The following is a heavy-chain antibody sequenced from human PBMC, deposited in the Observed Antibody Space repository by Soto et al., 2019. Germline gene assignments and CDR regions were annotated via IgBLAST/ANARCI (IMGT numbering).Heavy chain of an antibody. Sequence: GGSLRLSCAASGFTFSNAWMSWVRQAPGKGLEWVGRIKSKTDGGTTDYAAPVKGRFTISRDDSNNTLYLQMNSLKTEDTAVYYCTTHGSYSSSPYLYYYYYYMDVWGKGTTVTVSS. J-gene: IGHJ6*03. D-gene: IGHD6-6*01. CDR1: GFTFSNAW. CDR2: IKSKTDGGTT. V-gene: IGHV3-15*01. CDR3: TTHGSYSSSPYLYYYYYYMDV.